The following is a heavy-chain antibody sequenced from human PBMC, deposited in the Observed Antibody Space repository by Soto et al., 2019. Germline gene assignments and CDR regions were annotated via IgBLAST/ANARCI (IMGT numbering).Heavy chain of an antibody. CDR3: ARMIPFRGFDY. J-gene: IGHJ4*02. CDR2: IKQDGSEK. Sequence: EVQLVESGGGLVQPGGSLRLSCAASGFTFSNYWMSWVRQAPGKGLEWVANIKQDGSEKYYVDSVKGRFTISRDNAKNSLYLQMHSLRAEDTAVYYCARMIPFRGFDYWGQGTLVTVSS. CDR1: GFTFSNYW. D-gene: IGHD3-16*01. V-gene: IGHV3-7*01.